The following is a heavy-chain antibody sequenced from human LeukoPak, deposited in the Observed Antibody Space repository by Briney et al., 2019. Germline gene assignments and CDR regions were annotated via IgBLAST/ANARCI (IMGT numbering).Heavy chain of an antibody. CDR2: IIPILGIA. CDR1: GGTFSSYA. V-gene: IGHV1-69*04. J-gene: IGHJ5*02. Sequence: ASVKVSCKASGGTFSSYAISWVRQAPGQGLEWMGRIIPILGIANYAQKFQGRVTITADKSTSTAYMELSSLRSEDTAVYYCVGPFRKNNWFDPWGQGTLVTVSS. CDR3: VGPFRKNNWFDP.